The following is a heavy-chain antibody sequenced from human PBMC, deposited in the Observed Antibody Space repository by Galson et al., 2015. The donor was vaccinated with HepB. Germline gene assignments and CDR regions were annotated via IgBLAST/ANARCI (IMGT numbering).Heavy chain of an antibody. V-gene: IGHV1-2*06. CDR1: GYTFTGYY. J-gene: IGHJ3*02. Sequence: SVKVSCKASGYTFTGYYMHWVRQVPGQGLEWMGRINPNSGGTNYAQKFQGRVTMTRDTSISTAYMELSRLRSDDTAVYYCARGSYSSTDGAFDIWGQGTMVTVSS. D-gene: IGHD6-19*01. CDR3: ARGSYSSTDGAFDI. CDR2: INPNSGGT.